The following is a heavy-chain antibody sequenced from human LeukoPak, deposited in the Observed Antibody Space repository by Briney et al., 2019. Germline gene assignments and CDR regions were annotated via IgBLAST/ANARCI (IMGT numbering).Heavy chain of an antibody. CDR2: INSDGRST. Sequence: GGSLRLSCAASGFTFSSYWMHWVRQAPGKGLVWVSRINSDGRSTSYADSVKGRFTISRDNAKNTLYLQMNSLRAEDTAVYYCARVSRADSSGLVDYWGQGTLITVSS. J-gene: IGHJ4*02. V-gene: IGHV3-74*01. CDR1: GFTFSSYW. CDR3: ARVSRADSSGLVDY. D-gene: IGHD3-22*01.